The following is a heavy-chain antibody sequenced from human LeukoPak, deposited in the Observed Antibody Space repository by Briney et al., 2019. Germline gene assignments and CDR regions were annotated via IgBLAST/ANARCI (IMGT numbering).Heavy chain of an antibody. CDR3: ARNHLDSFAYSSMDV. D-gene: IGHD3-9*01. Sequence: SETLSLTCAVYGGSFSGYYWSWIRQPPGKGLEWIGEINHSGSTNYNPSLKSRVTISVDTSKNQFSLKLSSVTAADTAVYYCARNHLDSFAYSSMDVWAKGTRSPSP. J-gene: IGHJ6*03. CDR1: GGSFSGYY. V-gene: IGHV4-34*01. CDR2: INHSGST.